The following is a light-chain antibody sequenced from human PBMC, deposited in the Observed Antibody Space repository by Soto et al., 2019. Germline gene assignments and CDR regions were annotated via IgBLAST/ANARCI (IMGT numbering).Light chain of an antibody. CDR1: QSISSY. J-gene: IGKJ3*01. CDR3: QQRYSPPFT. CDR2: AAS. Sequence: DIQMTQSPSSLSASVGDRVTITCRASQSISSYLNWYQQKPGKAPKLLIYAASILQSGVPSRCSGSGSATDYTLTISSLQPEDFATYYCQQRYSPPFTFGPGTKVDIK. V-gene: IGKV1-39*01.